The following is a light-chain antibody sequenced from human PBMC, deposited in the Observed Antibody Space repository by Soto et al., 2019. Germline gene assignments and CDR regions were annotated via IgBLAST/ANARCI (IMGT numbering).Light chain of an antibody. Sequence: QPVLTQSPSASASLGASVKLTCTLSSGHSDYAIAWHQQQPEKGPRYLMKLNSDGSHKKGDGIPDRFSGSSSGAERYLTISSLQSEDEADYYCQTWGTGLVVFGGGTQLTVL. CDR3: QTWGTGLVV. CDR1: SGHSDYA. CDR2: LNSDGSH. J-gene: IGLJ2*01. V-gene: IGLV4-69*01.